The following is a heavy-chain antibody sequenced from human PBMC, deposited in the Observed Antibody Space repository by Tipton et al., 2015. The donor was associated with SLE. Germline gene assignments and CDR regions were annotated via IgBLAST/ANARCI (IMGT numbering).Heavy chain of an antibody. CDR3: ARDQGGLIDY. Sequence: SLRLSCAASGFTFSSYAMHWVRQAPGKGLEWVAVISYDGSNKYYADSVKGRFTISRDNSKNTLYLQMNSLRAEDTAVYYCARDQGGLIDYWGQGTLVTVSS. CDR2: ISYDGSNK. V-gene: IGHV3-30*04. J-gene: IGHJ4*02. D-gene: IGHD3-16*01. CDR1: GFTFSSYA.